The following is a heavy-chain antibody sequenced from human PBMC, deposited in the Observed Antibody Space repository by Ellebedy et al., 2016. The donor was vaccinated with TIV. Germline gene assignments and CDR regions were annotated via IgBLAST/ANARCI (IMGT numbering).Heavy chain of an antibody. CDR2: MNPNSGNT. CDR3: ARDQDGDYGLAIAFDI. Sequence: AASVKVSCKASGYTFTSYDINWVRQATGQGLEWMGWMNPNSGNTGYAQKFQGRVTMTRNTSISTAYMELSSLRSEDTAVYYCARDQDGDYGLAIAFDIWGQGTMVTVSS. V-gene: IGHV1-8*01. CDR1: GYTFTSYD. D-gene: IGHD4-17*01. J-gene: IGHJ3*02.